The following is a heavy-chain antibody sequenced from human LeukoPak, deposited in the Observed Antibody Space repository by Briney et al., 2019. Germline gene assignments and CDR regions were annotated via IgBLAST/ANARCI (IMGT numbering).Heavy chain of an antibody. V-gene: IGHV1-69*05. D-gene: IGHD2-2*02. Sequence: ASVKVSCKASGGTFSSYAISWVRQAPGQGLEWMGGIIPIFGTANYAQKFQGRVTITTDESTSTAYMELSSLRSEDTAVYYCARGLDCSSTSCYTNYWYFDLWGRGTLVTVSS. J-gene: IGHJ2*01. CDR2: IIPIFGTA. CDR3: ARGLDCSSTSCYTNYWYFDL. CDR1: GGTFSSYA.